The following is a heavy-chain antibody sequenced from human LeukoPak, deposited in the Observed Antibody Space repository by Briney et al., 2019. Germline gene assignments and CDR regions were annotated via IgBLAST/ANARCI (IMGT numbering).Heavy chain of an antibody. V-gene: IGHV1-24*01. CDR3: ATRSSRLLRAAFDI. CDR1: GYTLTELS. Sequence: VASVKVSCKVSGYTLTELSMHWVRQAPGKGLEWMGGFDPEDGETIYAQKFQGRVTMTEDTSTDTAYMELSSLRSEDTAVYYCATRSSRLLRAAFDIRGQGTMVTVSS. D-gene: IGHD3-22*01. CDR2: FDPEDGET. J-gene: IGHJ3*02.